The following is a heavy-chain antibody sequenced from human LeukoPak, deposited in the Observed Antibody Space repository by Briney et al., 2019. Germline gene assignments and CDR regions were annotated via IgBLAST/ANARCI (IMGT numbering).Heavy chain of an antibody. Sequence: QTGGSLRLSCVASGFTFSSYAMTWVRQAPGKGLEWVSTISDAGVTHQADSAKGRFTISRDASKNTLYLQMNSLRAEDTAVYYCAKEVRSTYYYDSSGSLRGYYFDYWGQGTLVTVSS. CDR1: GFTFSSYA. CDR3: AKEVRSTYYYDSSGSLRGYYFDY. V-gene: IGHV3-23*01. J-gene: IGHJ4*02. CDR2: ISDAGVT. D-gene: IGHD3-22*01.